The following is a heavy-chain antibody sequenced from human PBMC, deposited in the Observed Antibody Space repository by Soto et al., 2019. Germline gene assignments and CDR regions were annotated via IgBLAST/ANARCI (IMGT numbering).Heavy chain of an antibody. CDR3: AREIGVITFDY. V-gene: IGHV3-30*19. J-gene: IGHJ4*02. D-gene: IGHD3-22*01. CDR2: IWYDGSNK. CDR1: GFPFSSYG. Sequence: QVQLVESGGGVVQPGRSLRLSCAASGFPFSSYGMHWVRQAPGKGLDWVAVIWYDGSNKDYADSVKGRFTISRDNSKNTLYLQMNSLRAEDTAVYYCAREIGVITFDYWGQGTLVTVSS.